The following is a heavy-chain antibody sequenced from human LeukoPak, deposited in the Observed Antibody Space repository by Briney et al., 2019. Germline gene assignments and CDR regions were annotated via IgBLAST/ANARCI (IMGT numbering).Heavy chain of an antibody. J-gene: IGHJ4*02. CDR3: ARWERDFRSGPDY. D-gene: IGHD3-3*01. V-gene: IGHV5-51*01. CDR2: IYPGDSDT. CDR1: GYSFTSYW. Sequence: GESLKISCKNSGYSFTSYWIGWVRQMPGKGLEWMGIIYPGDSDTRYSPSFQGQVTISADKSISTAYLQWSSLRASDTAMYYCARWERDFRSGPDYWGQGTLVTVSS.